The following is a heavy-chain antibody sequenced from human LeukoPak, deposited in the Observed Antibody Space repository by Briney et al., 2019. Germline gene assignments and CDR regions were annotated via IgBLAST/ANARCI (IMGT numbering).Heavy chain of an antibody. Sequence: PGGSLRLPCAASGFDFSTYWMMWVRQIPGKGLEWVANINQDGSEKYYVDSVKGRFTVSRDTAKNSLYLQMNSLRDEDTAVYYCGTRAYWGQGTLVTVSS. V-gene: IGHV3-7*01. CDR2: INQDGSEK. J-gene: IGHJ4*02. CDR3: GTRAY. CDR1: GFDFSTYW.